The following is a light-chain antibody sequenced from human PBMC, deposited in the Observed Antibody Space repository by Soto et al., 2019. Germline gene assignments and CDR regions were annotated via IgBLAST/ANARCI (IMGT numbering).Light chain of an antibody. CDR3: QQSSRTPWT. Sequence: DIQMTQSPSSLSASVGDRVTITCRASQTISSYLNWYQQKPGKAPKLLIYAASTLESGVPSRFSGNRSGTDFPHTISRLQPEDFAAYYCQQSSRTPWTFGQGTKVAIQ. V-gene: IGKV1-39*01. J-gene: IGKJ1*01. CDR1: QTISSY. CDR2: AAS.